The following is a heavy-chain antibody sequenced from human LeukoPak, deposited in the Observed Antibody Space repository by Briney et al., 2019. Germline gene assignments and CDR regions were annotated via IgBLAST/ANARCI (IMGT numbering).Heavy chain of an antibody. CDR1: EYTFTSYD. CDR2: MNPNSGNT. Sequence: GASVKVSCKASEYTFTSYDINWVRQATGQGLEWMGWMNPNSGNTVYAQKFQGRVTMTRDTSISTAYMELSSLRSEDTAMYYCARTAGLRGYDQDAFDYWGQGTLVTVSS. D-gene: IGHD5-12*01. V-gene: IGHV1-8*01. J-gene: IGHJ4*02. CDR3: ARTAGLRGYDQDAFDY.